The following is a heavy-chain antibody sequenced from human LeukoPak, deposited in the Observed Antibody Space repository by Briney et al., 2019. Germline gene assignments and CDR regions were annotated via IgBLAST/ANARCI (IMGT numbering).Heavy chain of an antibody. CDR2: ISGSGGST. Sequence: GASLRLSCAASGFTSSSYAMSWVRQAPGKGLEWVSAISGSGGSTYYADSVKGRFTISRDNSKNTLYLQMNSLRAEDTAVYYCAKSLYYDILTGDYGMDVWGQGTTVTVSS. D-gene: IGHD3-9*01. J-gene: IGHJ6*02. CDR1: GFTSSSYA. CDR3: AKSLYYDILTGDYGMDV. V-gene: IGHV3-23*01.